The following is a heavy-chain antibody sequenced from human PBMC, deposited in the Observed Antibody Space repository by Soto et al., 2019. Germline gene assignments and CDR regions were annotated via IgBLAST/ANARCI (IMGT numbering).Heavy chain of an antibody. Sequence: QVQLVQSGAEVKKPGASVKVSCKASGYTFTSYYMHWVRQAPGQGLEWMGIINPSGGSTSYAQKFQGRFTMTRDTPTSTVYQELSSLRSEDTAVYYCARGKGSGSYYLQGSWFDPWGQGTLVTVCS. CDR2: INPSGGST. V-gene: IGHV1-46*03. CDR3: ARGKGSGSYYLQGSWFDP. CDR1: GYTFTSYY. J-gene: IGHJ5*02. D-gene: IGHD3-10*01.